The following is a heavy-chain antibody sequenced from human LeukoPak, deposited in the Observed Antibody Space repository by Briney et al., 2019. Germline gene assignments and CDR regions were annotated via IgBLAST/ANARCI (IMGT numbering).Heavy chain of an antibody. CDR2: IYPGDSDT. V-gene: IGHV5-51*01. CDR1: GYSFTSYW. J-gene: IGHJ5*02. Sequence: GESLKISCKGSGYSFTSYWIGWVRQMPGKGLEWMGIIYPGDSDTRYSPSFQGQVTISADKSISTAYLQWSSLKASDTAIYYCARLRDIVVVPAAIVGFDPWGQGTLVTVSS. CDR3: ARLRDIVVVPAAIVGFDP. D-gene: IGHD2-2*01.